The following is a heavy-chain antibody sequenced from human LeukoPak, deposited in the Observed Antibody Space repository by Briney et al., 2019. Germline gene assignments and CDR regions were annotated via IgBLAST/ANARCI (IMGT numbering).Heavy chain of an antibody. D-gene: IGHD6-19*01. CDR3: ARRARRSGWYPNYFDY. J-gene: IGHJ4*02. Sequence: SETLSLTCTVSGGSISSSSYYWGWIRQPPGKGLEWIGSIYYSGSTYYNPSLKSRVTISVDTSKNQFSLKLSSVTAADTAVYYCARRARRSGWYPNYFDYWGQGTLVTVSS. CDR2: IYYSGST. CDR1: GGSISSSSYY. V-gene: IGHV4-39*07.